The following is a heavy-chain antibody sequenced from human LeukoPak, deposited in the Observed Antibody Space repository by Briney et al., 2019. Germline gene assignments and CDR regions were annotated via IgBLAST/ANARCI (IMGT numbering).Heavy chain of an antibody. D-gene: IGHD1-26*01. CDR2: IYYSGST. J-gene: IGHJ4*02. V-gene: IGHV4-59*01. CDR3: ARVGASTDEYYLDY. Sequence: SETLSLTCTVSGGSISSYYWSWIRQPPGKGLEWIGYIYYSGSTNYNPSLKSRVTISVDTSKNQFSLKLSPVTAADTVVYYCARVGASTDEYYLDYWGQGTLVTVSS. CDR1: GGSISSYY.